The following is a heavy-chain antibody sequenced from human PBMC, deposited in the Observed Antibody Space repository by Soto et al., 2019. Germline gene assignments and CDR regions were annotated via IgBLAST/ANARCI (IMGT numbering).Heavy chain of an antibody. J-gene: IGHJ4*02. D-gene: IGHD2-2*01. CDR2: IIPIFGTA. CDR1: GGTFSSYA. CDR3: RVVVRMPDDY. Sequence: QVQLVQSGAEVQKPGSSVKVSCKASGGTFSSYAISWVRQAPGQGLEWMGGIIPIFGTANYAQKFQGRVTITEDKSTSTAYVELSSLRSEDTAVYYCRVVVRMPDDYWGQGTLVTVSS. V-gene: IGHV1-69*06.